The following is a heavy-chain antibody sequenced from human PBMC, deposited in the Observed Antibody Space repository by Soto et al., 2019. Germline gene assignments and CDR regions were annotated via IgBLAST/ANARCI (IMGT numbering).Heavy chain of an antibody. D-gene: IGHD2-15*01. CDR1: GFTFSNYA. CDR2: ITGSGDVS. V-gene: IGHV3-23*01. Sequence: VQLLQSGGGLIQPGGSLRLSCTTSGFTFSNYAMSWVRQAPGKGLEGVSVITGSGDVSYVTDRFKSRFTVSRDTSKNTLFLEMSSLRADDTAVYFCAKAQEASGNVNSYLDYWGQGIRVTVSP. J-gene: IGHJ4*02. CDR3: AKAQEASGNVNSYLDY.